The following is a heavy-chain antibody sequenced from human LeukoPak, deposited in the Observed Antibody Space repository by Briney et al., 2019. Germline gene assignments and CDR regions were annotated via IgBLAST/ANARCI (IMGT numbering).Heavy chain of an antibody. CDR3: ARTTTVVTPDGAYFDY. D-gene: IGHD4-23*01. J-gene: IGHJ4*02. V-gene: IGHV1-46*01. Sequence: ASVKVSCKASGYTFTSYYMHWVRQAPGQGLEWMGIINPSGGSTSYAQKFQGRVTMTRDTSTSTVYMELSSLRSEDTAVYYCARTTTVVTPDGAYFDYWGQGTLVTVSS. CDR1: GYTFTSYY. CDR2: INPSGGST.